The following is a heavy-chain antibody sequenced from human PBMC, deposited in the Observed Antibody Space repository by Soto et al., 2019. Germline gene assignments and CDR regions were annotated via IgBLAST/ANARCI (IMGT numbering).Heavy chain of an antibody. Sequence: SETLSLTCTVSGGSISSYYWSWIRQPPGKGLEWIGYIYYSGSTNYNPSLKSRVPISVDTSKNQFSLKLSSVTAADTAVYYCARDSRGFIAAAPNYYYYGMDVWGQGTTVTVSS. CDR3: ARDSRGFIAAAPNYYYYGMDV. V-gene: IGHV4-59*01. CDR2: IYYSGST. J-gene: IGHJ6*02. CDR1: GGSISSYY. D-gene: IGHD6-13*01.